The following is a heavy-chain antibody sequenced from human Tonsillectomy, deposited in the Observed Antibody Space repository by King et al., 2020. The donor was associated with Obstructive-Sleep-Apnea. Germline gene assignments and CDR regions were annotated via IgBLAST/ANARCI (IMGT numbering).Heavy chain of an antibody. D-gene: IGHD6-19*01. CDR3: ARGLVSKFDS. Sequence: QLQESGPGLVKPSETLSLTCTVSDASISSPDYHWGWIRQPPGKGLEWIGNIYYSGSTYYNPSLKSRVTISVDTSKNHFSLKLSSVTAADTAVYYCARGLVSKFDSWGQGTLLTVSS. V-gene: IGHV4-39*07. CDR2: IYYSGST. J-gene: IGHJ4*02. CDR1: DASISSPDYH.